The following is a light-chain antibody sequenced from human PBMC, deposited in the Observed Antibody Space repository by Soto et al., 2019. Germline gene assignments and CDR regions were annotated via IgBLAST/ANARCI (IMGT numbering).Light chain of an antibody. J-gene: IGKJ1*01. V-gene: IGKV1-6*01. CDR2: GAS. CDR1: QGIGND. CDR3: LQDINYPWT. Sequence: AIQMTQSPSSLSASLGDRVTISCRASQGIGNDLGWYQQKPGKPPKVLIYGASTLHSGVPPRFSGSGSGTDFPLAISILHPEDSATYYCLQDINYPWTFGQGTKVEIK.